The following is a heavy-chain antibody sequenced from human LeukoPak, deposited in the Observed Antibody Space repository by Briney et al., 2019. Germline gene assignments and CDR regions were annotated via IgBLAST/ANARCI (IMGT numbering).Heavy chain of an antibody. J-gene: IGHJ6*03. CDR1: GGSISSYY. D-gene: IGHD2-15*01. CDR3: ARRCSGGSCFAGYYYMDV. V-gene: IGHV4-59*01. CDR2: IYYSGST. Sequence: LETLSLTCTVSGGSISSYYWSWIRQPPGKGLEWIGYIYYSGSTNYNPSLKSRVTISVDTSKNQFSLKLSSVTAADTAVYYCARRCSGGSCFAGYYYMDVWGKGTTVTVSS.